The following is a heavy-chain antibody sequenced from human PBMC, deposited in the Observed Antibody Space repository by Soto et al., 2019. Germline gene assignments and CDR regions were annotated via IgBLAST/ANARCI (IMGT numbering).Heavy chain of an antibody. J-gene: IGHJ5*02. CDR1: GGAISDYY. V-gene: IGHV4-59*01. D-gene: IGHD3-10*01. CDR2: ILYTGYT. Sequence: SETLSLTCTVSGGAISDYYWSLIRQPPGKGLEWIGYILYTGYTNYNPSLKSRITISIDTSRNQFSLRLSSVTAADTAVYYCARERGEWFGDLLQYGWFDPWSQGTLVTVSS. CDR3: ARERGEWFGDLLQYGWFDP.